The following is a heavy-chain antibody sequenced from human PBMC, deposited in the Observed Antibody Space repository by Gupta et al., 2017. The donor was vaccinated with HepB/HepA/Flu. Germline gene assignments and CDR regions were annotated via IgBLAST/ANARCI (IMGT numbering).Heavy chain of an antibody. CDR1: GGSISSSSYY. CDR2: IYYSGST. CDR3: ARHEARRDGYNFDY. Sequence: QLQLQESGPGLVQPSETLSLTCTVSGGSISSSSYYWGWIRQPPGKGLEWIGSIYYSGSTYYNPSLKSRVTISVDTSKNQFSLKLSSVTAADTAVYYCARHEARRDGYNFDYWGQGTLVTVSS. J-gene: IGHJ4*02. V-gene: IGHV4-39*01. D-gene: IGHD5-12*01.